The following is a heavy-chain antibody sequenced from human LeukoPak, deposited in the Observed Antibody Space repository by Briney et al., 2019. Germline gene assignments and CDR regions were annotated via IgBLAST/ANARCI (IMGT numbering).Heavy chain of an antibody. D-gene: IGHD1-26*01. Sequence: SVKVSCKASGGTFSGYAISWVRQAPGQGLEWMGGIIPIFGTANYAQKFQGRVTITTDESTSTAYMELSSLRSEDTAVYYCARGGAEYYYYMDVWGKGTTVTVSS. CDR2: IIPIFGTA. J-gene: IGHJ6*03. CDR1: GGTFSGYA. V-gene: IGHV1-69*05. CDR3: ARGGAEYYYYMDV.